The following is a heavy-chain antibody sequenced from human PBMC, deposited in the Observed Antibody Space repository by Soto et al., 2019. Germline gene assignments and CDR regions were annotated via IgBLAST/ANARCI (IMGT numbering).Heavy chain of an antibody. V-gene: IGHV3-64D*06. CDR1: GFTFSSYA. J-gene: IGHJ4*02. CDR3: VKDQGGYSGYVFDY. CDR2: INSNGGVT. D-gene: IGHD5-12*01. Sequence: GSLRLSCAASGFTFSSYAMDWVRQAPGRGLEYVSAINSNGGVTYYADSVKGRFTISRDNSKNTLYLQMSSLRAEDTAVYYCVKDQGGYSGYVFDYWGQGTLVTVSS.